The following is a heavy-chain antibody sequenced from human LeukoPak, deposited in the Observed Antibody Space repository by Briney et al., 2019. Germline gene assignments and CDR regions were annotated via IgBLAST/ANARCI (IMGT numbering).Heavy chain of an antibody. CDR2: NSSSGGTI. CDR3: ARDQLWSVNDAFDI. CDR1: GFTFSDYY. J-gene: IGHJ3*02. V-gene: IGHV3-11*01. D-gene: IGHD5-18*01. Sequence: PGGSLRLSCAASGFTFSDYYMSWIRQAPGKGLEWVSYNSSSGGTIYYADSVKGRFTISRDNAKNSLYLQMNSLRAEDTAVYYCARDQLWSVNDAFDIWGQGTMVTVSS.